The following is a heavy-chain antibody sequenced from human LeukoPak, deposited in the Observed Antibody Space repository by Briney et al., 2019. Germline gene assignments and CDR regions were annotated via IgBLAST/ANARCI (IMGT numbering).Heavy chain of an antibody. CDR1: GGSISSYY. Sequence: SETLSLTCTVSGGSISSYYWSWIRQPAGKGLEWIGRIYTSGSTNYNPSLKSRVTMSVDTSKNQFSLKLSSVTAADTAVYYCARERGYSGSHHAFDIWGQGTMVTVSS. V-gene: IGHV4-4*07. D-gene: IGHD1-26*01. CDR2: IYTSGST. CDR3: ARERGYSGSHHAFDI. J-gene: IGHJ3*02.